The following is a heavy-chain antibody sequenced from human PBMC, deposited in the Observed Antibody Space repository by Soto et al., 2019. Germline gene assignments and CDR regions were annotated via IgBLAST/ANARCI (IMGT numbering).Heavy chain of an antibody. V-gene: IGHV3-21*01. CDR3: VRSVTAAMLRHNWFDP. CDR1: GFTFSSYD. J-gene: IGHJ5*02. Sequence: EVQLVESGGGLVKPGGSLRLSCAASGFTFSSYDMNWVRQAPGKGLEYVSSITTSGSYIYYGDSVRGRFNISRDNVKNSLFLQMDRLRAEYTAVYYCVRSVTAAMLRHNWFDPWGQGTLVTGSS. CDR2: ITTSGSYI. D-gene: IGHD2-2*01.